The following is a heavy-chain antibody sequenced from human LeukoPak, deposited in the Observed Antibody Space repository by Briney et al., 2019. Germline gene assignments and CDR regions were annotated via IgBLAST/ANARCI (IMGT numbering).Heavy chain of an antibody. J-gene: IGHJ6*03. CDR3: TKDAGVGSSSPSFSFYMDA. V-gene: IGHV3-9*01. D-gene: IGHD6-6*01. Sequence: PGRSLRLSYAASGFNFVDYGMHWVRQAPGKGLEWVSSVNWNSGSTAYADSVKGRFTVSRDNAKKSVYLKMDSLRTDDSALYSCTKDAGVGSSSPSFSFYMDAWGQGTTVSVSS. CDR1: GFNFVDYG. CDR2: VNWNSGST.